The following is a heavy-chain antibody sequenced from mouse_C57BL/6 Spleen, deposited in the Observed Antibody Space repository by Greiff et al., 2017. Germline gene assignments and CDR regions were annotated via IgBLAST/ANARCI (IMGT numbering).Heavy chain of an antibody. D-gene: IGHD2-1*01. CDR2: ISNGGGST. CDR1: GFTFSDYY. CDR3: ARLSYGNYYFDY. Sequence: EVQGVESGGGLVQPGGSLKLSCAASGFTFSDYYMYWVRQTPEKRLEWVAYISNGGGSTYYPDTVKGRFTISRDNAKNTLYLQMSRLKSEDTAMYYCARLSYGNYYFDYWGQGTTLTVSS. V-gene: IGHV5-12*01. J-gene: IGHJ2*01.